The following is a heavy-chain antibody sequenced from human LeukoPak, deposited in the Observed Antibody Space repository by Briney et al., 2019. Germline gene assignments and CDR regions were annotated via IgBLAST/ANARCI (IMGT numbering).Heavy chain of an antibody. CDR1: GFTFSSYA. D-gene: IGHD5-18*01. J-gene: IGHJ6*03. V-gene: IGHV3-30*04. CDR2: ISYDGSNK. CDR3: ARPPGYGYGNYYYYYMDV. Sequence: PGRSLRLSCAASGFTFSSYAMHWVSQAPGKGLEWVAVISYDGSNKYYADSVKGRFTISRDNSKNTLYLQMNSLRAEDTAVYYCARPPGYGYGNYYYYYMDVWGKGTTVTVSS.